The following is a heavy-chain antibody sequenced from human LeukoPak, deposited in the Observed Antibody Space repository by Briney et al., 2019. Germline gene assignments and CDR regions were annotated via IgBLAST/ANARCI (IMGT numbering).Heavy chain of an antibody. D-gene: IGHD6-13*01. CDR1: GGSISSGSYY. CDR3: ARGYSSSWYMNWFDP. Sequence: KPSETLSLTCTVSGGSISSGSYYWSWIRQPAGKGLDWIGRIDVSGSTNYNPSLTSRVTISVDTSENQFSLKLSSVTAADTAVYYCARGYSSSWYMNWFDPWGQGTLVAVSS. CDR2: IDVSGST. V-gene: IGHV4-61*02. J-gene: IGHJ5*02.